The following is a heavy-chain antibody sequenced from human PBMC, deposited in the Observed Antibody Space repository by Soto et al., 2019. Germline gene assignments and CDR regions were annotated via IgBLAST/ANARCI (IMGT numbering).Heavy chain of an antibody. V-gene: IGHV3-23*01. J-gene: IGHJ4*02. Sequence: GGSLRLSCAASGFTFRSYAMSWVRQAPGKGLEWVSTISGRGTSTYYAGSVKGRFTISRDNSNNTVHLQMNSLRADDTAVYYCAKNPYWNDVKYFDSWGQGTPVTVSS. D-gene: IGHD1-1*01. CDR1: GFTFRSYA. CDR3: AKNPYWNDVKYFDS. CDR2: ISGRGTST.